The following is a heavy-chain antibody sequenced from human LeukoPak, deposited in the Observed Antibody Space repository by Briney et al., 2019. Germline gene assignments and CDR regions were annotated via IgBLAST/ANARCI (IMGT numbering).Heavy chain of an antibody. CDR3: ARDRPITMVRGGGFDY. CDR1: GGSISSYY. D-gene: IGHD3-10*01. V-gene: IGHV4-59*01. Sequence: PSETLSLTCTVSGGSISSYYWSWIRQPPGKGLEWIGYIYYSGSTNYNPSLKSRVTISVDTSKNQFSLKLSSVTAADTAVYYCARDRPITMVRGGGFDYWGQGSLVTVSS. CDR2: IYYSGST. J-gene: IGHJ4*02.